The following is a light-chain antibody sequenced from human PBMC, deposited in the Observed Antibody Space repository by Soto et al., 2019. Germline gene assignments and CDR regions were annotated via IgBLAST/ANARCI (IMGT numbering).Light chain of an antibody. CDR1: RSDIGSYNY. CDR2: GVS. J-gene: IGLJ1*01. Sequence: QSVLTQPASVSGSPGQSITISCSGTRSDIGSYNYVAWYQQLPGKTPKILIYGVSNRPSGVSSRFSGSKSGNTASLTISGLQAEDEADYYCISYTGSSTSYVFGSGTKLTVL. CDR3: ISYTGSSTSYV. V-gene: IGLV2-14*01.